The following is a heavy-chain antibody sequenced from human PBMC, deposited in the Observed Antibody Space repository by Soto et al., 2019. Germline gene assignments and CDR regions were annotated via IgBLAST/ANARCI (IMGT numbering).Heavy chain of an antibody. J-gene: IGHJ4*02. CDR3: VSQSHWGRLFES. Sequence: EVRLVESGGDLVKSGGSLRLSCVGSGFLFSNYEMNWVRQAPGKGLEWLAHINTTGGNVSESDSVKGRFTISRDNTKHTQYLQMNSFRTEDTGVYYCVSQSHWGRLFESWGQGTLVNVSS. CDR1: GFLFSNYE. CDR2: INTTGGNV. V-gene: IGHV3-48*03. D-gene: IGHD7-27*01.